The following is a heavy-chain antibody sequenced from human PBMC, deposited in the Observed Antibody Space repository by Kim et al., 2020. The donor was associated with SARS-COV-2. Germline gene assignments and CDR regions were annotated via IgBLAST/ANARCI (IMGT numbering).Heavy chain of an antibody. Sequence: SGNTGYAQKFQGRVTMTRNSSISTAYMELSSLRSEDTAVYFCARGRPFQPWGQGTLVTVSS. CDR2: SGNT. CDR3: ARGRPFQP. J-gene: IGHJ1*01. V-gene: IGHV1-8*01.